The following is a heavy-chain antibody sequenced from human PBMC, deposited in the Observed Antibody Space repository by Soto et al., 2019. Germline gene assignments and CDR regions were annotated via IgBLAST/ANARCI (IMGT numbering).Heavy chain of an antibody. Sequence: PSKTPSLSCSVYGGSRSSRNNCWGWILQTHGKGLEWIGCIHYSGTTYYNPSLRSRVTISVDTSRNQFSLKMNSVTAAETAVYYCPASPWINDTCDSVNSIDVLHHGTPVT. CDR1: GGSRSSRNNC. J-gene: IGHJ6*02. V-gene: IGHV4-39*05. D-gene: IGHD3-22*01. CDR2: IHYSGTT. CDR3: PASPWINDTCDSVNSIDV.